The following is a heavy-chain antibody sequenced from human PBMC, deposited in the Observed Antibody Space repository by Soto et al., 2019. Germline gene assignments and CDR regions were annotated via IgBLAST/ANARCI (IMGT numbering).Heavy chain of an antibody. D-gene: IGHD3-9*01. CDR3: ARGRYFDWLLPISYYFDY. Sequence: SETLSLTCTVSGDSISSYYWSWIRQPPGKGLEWIGYIYYSGSTNYNPSLKSRVTISVDTSKNQFSLKLSSVTAADTAVYYCARGRYFDWLLPISYYFDYWGQGTLVTVSS. V-gene: IGHV4-59*08. CDR1: GDSISSYY. CDR2: IYYSGST. J-gene: IGHJ4*02.